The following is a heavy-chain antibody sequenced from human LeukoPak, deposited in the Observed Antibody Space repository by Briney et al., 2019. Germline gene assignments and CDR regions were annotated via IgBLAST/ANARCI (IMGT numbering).Heavy chain of an antibody. CDR2: IRSSGSTI. J-gene: IGHJ4*02. CDR3: VRGNYDTSGYSFDY. CDR1: GFTFSTSW. D-gene: IGHD3-22*01. Sequence: GGSLRLSCTASGFTFSTSWMHWVRQAPGKGLEWVSYIRSSGSTIYYADSVQGRFTISRDSAKNSLYLQMNSLRAEDTAVYYCVRGNYDTSGYSFDYWGQGTLVTVSS. V-gene: IGHV3-48*04.